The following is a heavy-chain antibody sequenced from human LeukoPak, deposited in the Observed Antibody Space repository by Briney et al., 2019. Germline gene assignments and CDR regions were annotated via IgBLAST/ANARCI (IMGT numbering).Heavy chain of an antibody. V-gene: IGHV6-1*01. J-gene: IGHJ6*02. Sequence: QTLSLTCAISGDSVSNNSTTWNWIRQSPSRGLEWLGRTYYRSEWYNDYAVSVKSRITINPDTSKNQFSLQLNSVTPEDTAVYYCAKTENNWSYGMDVWGQGTTVTVSS. D-gene: IGHD1-20*01. CDR1: GDSVSNNSTT. CDR3: AKTENNWSYGMDV. CDR2: TYYRSEWYN.